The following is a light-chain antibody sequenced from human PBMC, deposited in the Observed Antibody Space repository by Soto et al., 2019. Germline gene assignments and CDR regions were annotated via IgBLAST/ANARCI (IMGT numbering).Light chain of an antibody. V-gene: IGLV1-47*02. Sequence: QSVLTQPPSVSGAPGQRVTISCTGTSSNIGAGFHVHWYQQLPGTVPKLLIYSNNQRPSGVPDRFSGSKSGTSASLAISGLRSEDEADYYCAAWDDSLSGPVFGGGTKVTVL. J-gene: IGLJ3*02. CDR3: AAWDDSLSGPV. CDR2: SNN. CDR1: SSNIGAGFH.